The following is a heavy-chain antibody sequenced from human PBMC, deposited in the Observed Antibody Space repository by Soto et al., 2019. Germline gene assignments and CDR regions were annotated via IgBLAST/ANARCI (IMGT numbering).Heavy chain of an antibody. CDR3: ARGVQYGMDV. Sequence: VGSLRLSCAASGFSFSSYWMHWVRQAPGKGLVWVSRINSAGSTTTYADSVKGRFTISRDNAKNTLYLQMNSLRAEDTAVYYCARGVQYGMDVWGQGTTVTVSS. J-gene: IGHJ6*02. CDR1: GFSFSSYW. CDR2: INSAGSTT. V-gene: IGHV3-74*01.